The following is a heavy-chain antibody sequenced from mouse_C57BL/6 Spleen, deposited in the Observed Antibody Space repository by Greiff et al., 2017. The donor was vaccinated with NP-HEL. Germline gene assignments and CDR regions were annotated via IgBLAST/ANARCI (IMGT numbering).Heavy chain of an antibody. V-gene: IGHV1-76*01. Sequence: QVQLQQSGAELVRPGASVKLSCKASGYTFTDYYINWVKQRPGQGLEWIARIYPGSGNTYYNEKFKGKATLTAEKSSSTAYMQLSSLTSEDSAVYFCARDYGSSYVPWYFDVWGTGTTVTVSS. J-gene: IGHJ1*03. CDR3: ARDYGSSYVPWYFDV. D-gene: IGHD1-1*01. CDR2: IYPGSGNT. CDR1: GYTFTDYY.